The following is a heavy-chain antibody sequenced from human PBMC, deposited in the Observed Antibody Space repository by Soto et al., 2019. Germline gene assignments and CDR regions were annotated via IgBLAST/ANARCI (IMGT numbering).Heavy chain of an antibody. V-gene: IGHV1-3*01. CDR3: ERDTDGYYYYYGMDV. Sequence: ASVKVSFKASGYTFTSYAMHWVRQAPGQRLEWMGWINAGNGNTKYSQKFQGRVTITRDTSASTAYMELSSLRSEDTAVYYCERDTDGYYYYYGMDVWGQGTTVTVSS. CDR2: INAGNGNT. CDR1: GYTFTSYA. J-gene: IGHJ6*02.